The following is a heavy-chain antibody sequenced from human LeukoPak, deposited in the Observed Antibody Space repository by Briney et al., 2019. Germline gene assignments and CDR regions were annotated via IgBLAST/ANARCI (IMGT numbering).Heavy chain of an antibody. CDR1: GFTFSSYW. V-gene: IGHV3-74*01. CDR3: ARGRPYYDILTGPQGPFDY. CDR2: INSDGSST. D-gene: IGHD3-9*01. Sequence: GGSLRLSCAASGFTFSSYWMHWVRQAPGKGLVWVSRINSDGSSTSYADSVKGRFTISRDNAKNTLYLQMNSLRAEDTAVYYCARGRPYYDILTGPQGPFDYGGQGTLVTVSS. J-gene: IGHJ4*02.